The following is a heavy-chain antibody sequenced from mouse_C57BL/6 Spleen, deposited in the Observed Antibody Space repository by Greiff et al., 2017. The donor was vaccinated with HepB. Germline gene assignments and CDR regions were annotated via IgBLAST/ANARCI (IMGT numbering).Heavy chain of an antibody. CDR1: GFTFSDYY. J-gene: IGHJ4*01. CDR3: ARCLDYGSSYDYYAMDY. CDR2: INYDGSST. V-gene: IGHV5-16*01. Sequence: EVMLVESEGGLVQPGSSMKLSCTASGFTFSDYYMAWVRQVPEKGLEWVANINYDGSSTYYLDSLKSRFIISRDNAKNILYLQMSSLKSEDTATYYCARCLDYGSSYDYYAMDYWGQGTSVTVSS. D-gene: IGHD1-1*01.